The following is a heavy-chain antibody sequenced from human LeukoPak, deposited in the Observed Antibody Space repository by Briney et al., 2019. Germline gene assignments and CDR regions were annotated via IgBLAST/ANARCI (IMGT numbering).Heavy chain of an antibody. CDR1: GFTFSSYV. CDR3: AKGPYYDSSGYPERTYYYYYMDV. J-gene: IGHJ6*03. V-gene: IGHV3-30*02. D-gene: IGHD3-22*01. CDR2: IRYDGSNK. Sequence: PGGSLRLSCAASGFTFSSYVMHWVRQAPGKGLEWVAFIRYDGSNKYYADSVKGRFTISRDNSKNTLYLQMNSLRAEDTAVYYCAKGPYYDSSGYPERTYYYYYMDVWGKGTTVTISS.